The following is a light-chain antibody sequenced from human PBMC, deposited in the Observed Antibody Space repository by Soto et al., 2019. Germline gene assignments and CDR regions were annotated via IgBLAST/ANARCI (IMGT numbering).Light chain of an antibody. J-gene: IGLJ1*01. V-gene: IGLV1-44*01. Sequence: QSVLTQPPSASGTPGQRVTISCSGSSSNIGSNTVNWYQQLPGTAPKLLIYSNNQRPSGVPDPFSGSKSGTSASLAIGGLQSEDEDDYYCAAWDDSLNGYVFGTGTKVTVL. CDR1: SSNIGSNT. CDR3: AAWDDSLNGYV. CDR2: SNN.